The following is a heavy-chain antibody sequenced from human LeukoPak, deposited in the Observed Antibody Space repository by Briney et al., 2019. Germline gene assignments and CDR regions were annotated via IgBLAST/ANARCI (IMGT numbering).Heavy chain of an antibody. CDR2: IYYSGST. CDR1: GGSISSGDYY. CDR3: ARVPTAAGTSINAFDI. J-gene: IGHJ3*02. Sequence: SETLSLTCTVSGGSISSGDYYWSWIRQPPGKGLEWIGYIYYSGSTNYNPSLMSRVTISVDTSKNQFSLKLSSVTAADTAVYYCARVPTAAGTSINAFDIWGQGTMVTVSS. D-gene: IGHD6-13*01. V-gene: IGHV4-61*08.